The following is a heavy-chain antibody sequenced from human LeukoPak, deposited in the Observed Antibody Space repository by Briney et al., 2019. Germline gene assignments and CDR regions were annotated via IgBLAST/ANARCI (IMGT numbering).Heavy chain of an antibody. CDR2: IYYSGST. V-gene: IGHV4-59*08. CDR3: ARTTVNIAAAGTNYNWFDP. CDR1: GGSISSYY. J-gene: IGHJ5*02. D-gene: IGHD6-13*01. Sequence: SETLSLTCTVSGGSISSYYWSWIRQPPGKGLEWIGYIYYSGSTNYNPSLKSRVTISVDTSKNQFSLKLSSVTAADTAVYYCARTTVNIAAAGTNYNWFDPWGQGTLVTVSS.